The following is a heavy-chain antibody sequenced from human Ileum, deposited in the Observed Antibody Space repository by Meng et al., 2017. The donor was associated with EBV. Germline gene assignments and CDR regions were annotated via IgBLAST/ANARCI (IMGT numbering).Heavy chain of an antibody. CDR1: GGSVTSGSYY. CDR3: ARGRGSYLGIIDS. CDR2: VYSTGNS. D-gene: IGHD3-10*01. V-gene: IGHV4-61*01. J-gene: IGHJ4*02. Sequence: QVQLLESGPGLVKPSETLSLKCNVSGGSVTSGSYYWSWIRQPPGKGLEYIGYVYSTGNSNHNPSLRGRVTVSADTSKNQFSLKLTSVTVADTAVYYCARGRGSYLGIIDSWGQGTLVTVSP.